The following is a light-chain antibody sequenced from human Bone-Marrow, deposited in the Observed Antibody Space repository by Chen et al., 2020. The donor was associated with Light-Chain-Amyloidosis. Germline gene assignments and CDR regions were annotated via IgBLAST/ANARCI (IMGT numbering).Light chain of an antibody. CDR3: QSADSSGTYEVI. V-gene: IGLV3-25*03. J-gene: IGLJ2*01. Sequence: SYELTQPPSVSVSPGQTARITCSGDDLPTKYAYWYQQKPGQAPVLVIHRDTERPSGISERFSGSISRTTAMLTISGVQAEDEADYHCQSADSSGTYEVIFGGGTKLTVL. CDR2: RDT. CDR1: DLPTKY.